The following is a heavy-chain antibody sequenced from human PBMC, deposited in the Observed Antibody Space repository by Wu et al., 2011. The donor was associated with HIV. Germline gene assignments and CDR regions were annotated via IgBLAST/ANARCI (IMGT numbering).Heavy chain of an antibody. CDR2: IIPVEGRT. CDR1: TDSFAIGG. Sequence: VQLVQSGAEVRKPGSSVRVSCKTSTDSFAIGGFNWVRQAPGGGLEWMGRIIPVEGRTDYAQKFQGRVTITADESTSTAYMELSSLRSEDTAVYYCARSYDSSGYPTADYWGQGTLVTVSS. D-gene: IGHD3-22*01. J-gene: IGHJ4*02. V-gene: IGHV1-69*11. CDR3: ARSYDSSGYPTADY.